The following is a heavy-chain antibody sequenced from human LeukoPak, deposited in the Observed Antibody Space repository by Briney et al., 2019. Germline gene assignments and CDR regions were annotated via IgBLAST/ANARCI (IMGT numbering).Heavy chain of an antibody. CDR3: ARGPLRITMIVVAPHMDV. D-gene: IGHD3-22*01. Sequence: KASETLSLTCAVYGGSFSGYYWSWIRQPPGKGLEWIGSIYHSGSTYYNPSLKSRVTISVDTSKNQFSLKLSSVTAADTAVYYCARGPLRITMIVVAPHMDVWGKGTTVTVSS. J-gene: IGHJ6*03. V-gene: IGHV4-34*01. CDR1: GGSFSGYY. CDR2: IYHSGST.